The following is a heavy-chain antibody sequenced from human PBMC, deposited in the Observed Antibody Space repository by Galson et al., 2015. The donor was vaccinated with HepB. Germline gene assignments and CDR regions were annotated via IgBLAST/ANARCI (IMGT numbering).Heavy chain of an antibody. Sequence: CAISGDSVSSNSAPWNWIRQSPSRGLEWLGRTYYRSKWYNDYAVSVKSRITINPDTSKNQFSLQLNSVTPEDTAVYYCARVVVAAFGNNYYYYYGMDVWGQGTTVTVSS. CDR1: GDSVSSNSAP. CDR2: TYYRSKWYN. D-gene: IGHD2-15*01. J-gene: IGHJ6*02. CDR3: ARVVVAAFGNNYYYYYGMDV. V-gene: IGHV6-1*01.